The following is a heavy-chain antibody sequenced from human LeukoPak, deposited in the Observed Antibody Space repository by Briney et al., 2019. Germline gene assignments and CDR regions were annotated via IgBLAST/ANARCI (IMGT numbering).Heavy chain of an antibody. CDR3: ARKAAAGTQSDY. CDR1: GFTFSSYS. D-gene: IGHD6-13*01. CDR2: ISSSSSYI. Sequence: GGSVRLSCAASGFTFSSYSMNWVRQAPGKGLEWVSSISSSSSYIYYADSVKGRFTISRDNAKNSLYLQMNSLRAEDTAVYYCARKAAAGTQSDYWGQGTLVTVSS. V-gene: IGHV3-21*01. J-gene: IGHJ4*02.